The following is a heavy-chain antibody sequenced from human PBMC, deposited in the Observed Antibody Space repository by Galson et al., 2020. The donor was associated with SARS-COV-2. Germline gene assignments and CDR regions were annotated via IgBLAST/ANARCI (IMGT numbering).Heavy chain of an antibody. V-gene: IGHV4-30-2*01. J-gene: IGHJ3*02. CDR3: ARLHYGEYAPEAFDI. Sequence: SETLSLTCAVSGHSISSGSYSWNWIRQPPGKGLEWIGYISHSGGTYYNPSLKSRVTISGDRSKNQFSLRLSSVTAADTAVYYCARLHYGEYAPEAFDIWGPGTRVTVAS. CDR2: ISHSGGT. CDR1: GHSISSGSYS. D-gene: IGHD4-17*01.